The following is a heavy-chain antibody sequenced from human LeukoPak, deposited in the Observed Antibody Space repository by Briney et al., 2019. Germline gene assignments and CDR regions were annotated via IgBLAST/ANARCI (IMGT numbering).Heavy chain of an antibody. CDR1: GGTFSSYA. CDR2: IIPIFGTA. Sequence: GASVKVSCKASGGTFSSYAISWVRQAPGQGLEWMGGIIPIFGTANYAQKFQGRVTITTGESASTAYMELSSLRSEDTAVYYCARDSGYDFWSGYSDYWGQGTLVTVSS. J-gene: IGHJ4*02. D-gene: IGHD3-3*01. CDR3: ARDSGYDFWSGYSDY. V-gene: IGHV1-69*05.